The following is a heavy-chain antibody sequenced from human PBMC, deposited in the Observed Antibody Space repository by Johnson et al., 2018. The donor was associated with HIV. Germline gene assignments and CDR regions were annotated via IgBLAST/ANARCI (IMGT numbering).Heavy chain of an antibody. CDR2: LFSGGSI. D-gene: IGHD5-24*01. CDR1: GFTVSSYY. V-gene: IGHV3-66*01. Sequence: VHLVESGGGLVQPGGSLRLSCAASGFTVSSYYMSWVRQAPGKGLEWVSVLFSGGSIYFADSVKGSFTISRDNSKNTLYLQMNSLRAEDTAVYYCARACRDGYTCDAFDIWGQWTMVTVSS. J-gene: IGHJ3*02. CDR3: ARACRDGYTCDAFDI.